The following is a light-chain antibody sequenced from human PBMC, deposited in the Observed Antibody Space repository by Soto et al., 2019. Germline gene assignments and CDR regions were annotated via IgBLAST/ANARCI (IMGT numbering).Light chain of an antibody. CDR3: QQYQSYSQ. V-gene: IGKV1-5*03. J-gene: IGKJ1*01. Sequence: DIQMTQSPSTLSASVGDRVTITCRASESINSWLAWYQQKPGKAPKLLIYKASNLESGVPSSFSGSGSGTEFTLTITSLQPDDFATYYCQQYQSYSQFGQGTKVEIK. CDR2: KAS. CDR1: ESINSW.